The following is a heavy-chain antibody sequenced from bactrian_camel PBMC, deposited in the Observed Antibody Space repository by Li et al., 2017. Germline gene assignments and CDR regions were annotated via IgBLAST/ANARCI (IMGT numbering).Heavy chain of an antibody. J-gene: IGHJ4*01. Sequence: VQLVESGGGSVQAGGSLRLSCVASVDHYNRRCMGWFRQAPGKEREGVAISDRDGTTGYADSVKGRFTISRDNAKNTLYLQMNNLRPEDTTMYYCAAARIGFPSLARYLYEHWGPGTQVTVS. CDR3: AAARIGFPSLARYLYEH. V-gene: IGHV3S68*01. D-gene: IGHD5*01. CDR2: ISDRDGTT. CDR1: VDHYNRRC.